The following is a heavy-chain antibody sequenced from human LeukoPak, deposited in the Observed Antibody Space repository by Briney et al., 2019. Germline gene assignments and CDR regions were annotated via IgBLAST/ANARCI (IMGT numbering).Heavy chain of an antibody. CDR3: VRLRRNSDTSGFYYYYDF. D-gene: IGHD3-22*01. CDR2: ISVRSNYI. CDR1: GYTFSSYS. V-gene: IGHV3-21*01. J-gene: IGHJ4*02. Sequence: GGSLRLSCAASGYTFSSYSINWVRQAPGKGLEWVSYISVRSNYIYYADSVRGRVRISRDDARDSLYLQMNSLRAEDTAVYYCVRLRRNSDTSGFYYYYDFWGQGTLVTVSS.